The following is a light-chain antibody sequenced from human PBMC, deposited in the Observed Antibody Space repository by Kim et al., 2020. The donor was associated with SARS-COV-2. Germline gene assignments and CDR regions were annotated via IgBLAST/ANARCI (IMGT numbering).Light chain of an antibody. Sequence: GDRVTISCRASQNIHIWLAWFQQKPGKAPRVLMYKASTLESGVPSRFSGSGSGTEFTLTINSLQPDDSATYYCSQYDVHPATFGQGTKV. CDR1: QNIHIW. CDR2: KAS. J-gene: IGKJ1*01. CDR3: SQYDVHPAT. V-gene: IGKV1-5*03.